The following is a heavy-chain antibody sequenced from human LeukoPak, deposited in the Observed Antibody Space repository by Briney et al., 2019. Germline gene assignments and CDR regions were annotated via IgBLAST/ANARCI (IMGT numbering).Heavy chain of an antibody. CDR3: ARVLLAYCGGDCYRNNWFDP. CDR1: GGSISSGDNY. D-gene: IGHD2-21*02. V-gene: IGHV4-30-4*01. Sequence: PSETLSLTCTVSGGSISSGDNYWSWIRQPPGKGLEWIGYIYYSGSTYYNPSLKSRVTISVDTSKNQFSLKLSSVTAADTAVYYCARVLLAYCGGDCYRNNWFDPWGQGTLVTVSS. CDR2: IYYSGST. J-gene: IGHJ5*02.